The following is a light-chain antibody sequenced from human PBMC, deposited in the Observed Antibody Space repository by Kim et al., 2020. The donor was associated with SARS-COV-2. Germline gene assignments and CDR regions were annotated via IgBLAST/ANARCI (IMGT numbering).Light chain of an antibody. Sequence: GQRVTISCSGSSSNFGSNYVYWYQQLPGTAPKLLIYRNNQRPSGVPDRFSGSKSGTSASLAISGLRSEDEADYYCAAWDDSLSGRVFGGGTQLTVL. V-gene: IGLV1-47*01. CDR1: SSNFGSNY. CDR3: AAWDDSLSGRV. J-gene: IGLJ3*02. CDR2: RNN.